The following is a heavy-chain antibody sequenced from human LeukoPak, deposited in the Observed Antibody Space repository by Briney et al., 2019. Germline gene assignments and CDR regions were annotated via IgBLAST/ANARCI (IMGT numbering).Heavy chain of an antibody. CDR3: ARSSGYGDFDY. CDR1: GGSISSYY. V-gene: IGHV4-59*08. Sequence: PSETLSLTCTVSGGSISSYYWSWIRQPPGKGLEWIGYIYYSGSTNYNPSLKSRVTISVDTSKNQFSLKLSSVTAADTVVYYCARSSGYGDFDYWGQGTLVTVSS. J-gene: IGHJ4*02. CDR2: IYYSGST. D-gene: IGHD5-12*01.